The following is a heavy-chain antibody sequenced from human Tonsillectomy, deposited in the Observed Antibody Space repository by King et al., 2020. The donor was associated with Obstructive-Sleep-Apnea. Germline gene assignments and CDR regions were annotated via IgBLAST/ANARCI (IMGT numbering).Heavy chain of an antibody. CDR3: AKGRDGYNYVSLVY. CDR1: GFTFSSYG. Sequence: VQLVESGGGVVQPGGSLRLSCAASGFTFSSYGIHWVRQAPGKGLEWVAFIRYDGSNKYYADSVKGRFTISRDNSKNTLYLQMNSLRAEDTAVYYCAKGRDGYNYVSLVYWGQGTLVTVSS. D-gene: IGHD5-24*01. CDR2: IRYDGSNK. V-gene: IGHV3-30*02. J-gene: IGHJ4*02.